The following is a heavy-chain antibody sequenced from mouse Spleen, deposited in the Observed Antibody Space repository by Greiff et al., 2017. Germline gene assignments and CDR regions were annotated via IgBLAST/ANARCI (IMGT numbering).Heavy chain of an antibody. CDR3: ARKTYYDYDAGFAY. CDR1: GFSLTSYG. Sequence: QVQLQQSGPGLVQPSQSLSITCTVSGFSLTSYGVHWVRQSPGKGLEWLGVIWSGGSTDYNAAFISRLSISKDNSKSQVFFKMNSLQADDTAIYYCARKTYYDYDAGFAYWGQGTLVTVSA. V-gene: IGHV2-2*01. J-gene: IGHJ3*01. D-gene: IGHD2-4*01. CDR2: IWSGGST.